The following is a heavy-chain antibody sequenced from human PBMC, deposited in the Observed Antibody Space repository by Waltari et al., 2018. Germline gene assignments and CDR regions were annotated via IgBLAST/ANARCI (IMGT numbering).Heavy chain of an antibody. D-gene: IGHD2-15*01. V-gene: IGHV1-24*01. CDR1: GSSLTESA. CDR3: TRDRVGYCSGGTCYSRWFDP. CDR2: FDPEYGEA. Sequence: QVQLVQSGAEGKKPGASGKVSCRVSGSSLTESALHGVGQAPGKGLEWLGGFDPEYGEAVYAQEFQGRVTMTEDTSKDTAYMELSSLTYEDTAVYYCTRDRVGYCSGGTCYSRWFDPWGQGTLVTVSS. J-gene: IGHJ5*02.